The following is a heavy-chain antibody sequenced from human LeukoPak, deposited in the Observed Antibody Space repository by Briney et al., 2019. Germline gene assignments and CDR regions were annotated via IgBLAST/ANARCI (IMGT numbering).Heavy chain of an antibody. CDR2: INPNSGGT. J-gene: IGHJ4*02. CDR3: ARGGFVLMVSTPFDY. Sequence: ASVKVSCKASGYTFTSYAMNWVRQAPGQGLEWMGWINPNSGGTNYAQKFQGRVTMTRDTSISTAYVELSRLRSDDTAVYYCARGGFVLMVSTPFDYWGQGTLVTVSS. D-gene: IGHD2-8*01. CDR1: GYTFTSYA. V-gene: IGHV1-2*02.